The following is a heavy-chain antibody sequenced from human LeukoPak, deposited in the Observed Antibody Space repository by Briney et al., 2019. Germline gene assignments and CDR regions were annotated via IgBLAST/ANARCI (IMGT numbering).Heavy chain of an antibody. V-gene: IGHV1-8*01. Sequence: ASVKVSCKASGYSFTSYEINWVRQATGQGLEWMGWMNPNSGNAGYAQKFQGRVTMTRNTSISTAYMELSSLRSEDTAVYYCARWVGATNYYYDMDVWGQGTTVNVS. CDR1: GYSFTSYE. D-gene: IGHD1-26*01. CDR3: ARWVGATNYYYDMDV. CDR2: MNPNSGNA. J-gene: IGHJ6*02.